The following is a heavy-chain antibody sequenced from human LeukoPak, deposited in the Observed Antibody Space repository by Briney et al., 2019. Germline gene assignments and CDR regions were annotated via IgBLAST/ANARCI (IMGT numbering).Heavy chain of an antibody. D-gene: IGHD6-19*01. CDR2: IYYSGST. V-gene: IGHV4-59*12. CDR3: ARDSHSSGWQTQPAEYFQH. CDR1: GGSISSYY. Sequence: SETLSLTCTVSGGSISSYYWSWIRQPPGKGLEWIGYIYYSGSTNYNPSLKSRVTISVDTSKNQFSLKLSSVTAADTAVYYCARDSHSSGWQTQPAEYFQHWGQGTLVTVSS. J-gene: IGHJ1*01.